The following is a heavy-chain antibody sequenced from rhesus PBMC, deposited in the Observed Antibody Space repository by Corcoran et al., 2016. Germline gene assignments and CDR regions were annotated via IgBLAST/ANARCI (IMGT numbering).Heavy chain of an antibody. CDR1: GYSISSGYG. CDR3: ASKDSSGRKRGFDY. V-gene: IGHV4-127*01. D-gene: IGHD6-31*01. J-gene: IGHJ4*01. CDR2: IGGRSGNT. Sequence: QVQLQESGPGLVKPSETLSLTCAVSGYSISSGYGWSWIRQPPGMGLEWIGYIGGRSGNTNTNPSLKRRVTISKDTSKDQFSRKLSCVTGADTAVYYCASKDSSGRKRGFDYWGQGVLVTVSS.